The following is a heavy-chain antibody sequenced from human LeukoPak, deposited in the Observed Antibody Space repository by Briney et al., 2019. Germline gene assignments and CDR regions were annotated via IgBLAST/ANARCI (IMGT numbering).Heavy chain of an antibody. J-gene: IGHJ4*02. Sequence: ASVKVSCKASGYTFTGYYMHWVRQAPGQGLEWMGWINPNSGGTNYAQKFQGRVSMTRDTSISTAYMELSRLRSDDATVYYCARDLNGDIDYWGQGTLVTVSS. CDR1: GYTFTGYY. D-gene: IGHD7-27*01. V-gene: IGHV1-2*02. CDR2: INPNSGGT. CDR3: ARDLNGDIDY.